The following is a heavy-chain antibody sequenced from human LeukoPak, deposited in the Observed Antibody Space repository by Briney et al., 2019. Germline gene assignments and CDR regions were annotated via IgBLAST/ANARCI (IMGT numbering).Heavy chain of an antibody. J-gene: IGHJ6*02. CDR3: ARPGIPGTYYYGMDV. D-gene: IGHD6-13*01. V-gene: IGHV5-51*01. CDR1: GYSFTNYW. CDR2: IYPGDSDT. Sequence: GESLKISCKGSGYSFTNYWIGWVRQMPGKGLGWMGIIYPGDSDTRYSPSFQGQVTISADKSISTAYLQWSSLKASDTAMYYCARPGIPGTYYYGMDVWGQGTPVTVSS.